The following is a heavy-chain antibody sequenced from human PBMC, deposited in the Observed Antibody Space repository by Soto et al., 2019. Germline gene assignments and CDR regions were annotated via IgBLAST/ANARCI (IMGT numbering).Heavy chain of an antibody. D-gene: IGHD3-3*01. CDR2: ISAYNGNT. V-gene: IGHV1-18*01. J-gene: IGHJ2*01. Sequence: ASVKVSCKASGYTFTSYGISWVGQAPGQGLEWMGWISAYNGNTNYAQKLQGRVTMTTDTSTSTAYMELRSLRSDDTAVYYCATGSYYDFWSGYRDWYFDLWGRGTLVTVSS. CDR1: GYTFTSYG. CDR3: ATGSYYDFWSGYRDWYFDL.